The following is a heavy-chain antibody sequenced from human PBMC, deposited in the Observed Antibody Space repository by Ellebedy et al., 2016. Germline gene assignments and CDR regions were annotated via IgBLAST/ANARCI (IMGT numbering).Heavy chain of an antibody. CDR1: GDSIISSSYC. Sequence: SETLSLTXTVSGDSIISSSYCWGWIRQPPGKGLEWIGNICSRGNTFYNAPLRSRLTISVDTSKNQFSLNLSSVTAADTAVYYCARVATGDWGQGTLVTVAS. D-gene: IGHD5-12*01. V-gene: IGHV4-39*07. J-gene: IGHJ4*02. CDR3: ARVATGD. CDR2: ICSRGNT.